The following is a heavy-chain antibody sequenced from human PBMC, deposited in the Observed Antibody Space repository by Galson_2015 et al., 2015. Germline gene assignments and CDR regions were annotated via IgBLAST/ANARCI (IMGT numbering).Heavy chain of an antibody. V-gene: IGHV3-33*01. CDR1: GSTFSSYG. Sequence: SLRLSCAGSGSTFSSYGMHWVRQAPGKGLEWVAVIWYDGSNKFYADSMRGRFTISRDNSKSTLYLQMNSLRAEDTAVYSCARDYYSGNSWGWSIDLWGRGTLVTVSS. J-gene: IGHJ2*01. D-gene: IGHD4-23*01. CDR2: IWYDGSNK. CDR3: ARDYYSGNSWGWSIDL.